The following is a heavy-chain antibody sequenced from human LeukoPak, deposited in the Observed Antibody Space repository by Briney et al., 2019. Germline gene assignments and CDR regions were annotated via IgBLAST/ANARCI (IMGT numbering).Heavy chain of an antibody. CDR3: ARDGSGGYDYSFVYCYYMDV. CDR1: GYTFTGYY. J-gene: IGHJ6*03. CDR2: INPNSGGT. V-gene: IGHV1-2*02. D-gene: IGHD5-12*01. Sequence: ASVKVSCKASGYTFTGYYMHWVRQAPGQGLEWMGWINPNSGGTNYAQKFQGRVTMTRDTSISTAYMELSRLRSDDTAVYYCARDGSGGYDYSFVYCYYMDVWGKGTTVTVSS.